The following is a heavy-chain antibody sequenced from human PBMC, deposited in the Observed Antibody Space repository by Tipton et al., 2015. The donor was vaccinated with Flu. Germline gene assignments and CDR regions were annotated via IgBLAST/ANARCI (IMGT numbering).Heavy chain of an antibody. J-gene: IGHJ4*02. Sequence: TLSLTCTISNGSISSYYWNWIRQPPGKGLEWIGYIYNSEYTKYNPSLKSRVTISVDMSKNQFSLQLRSVTAADTAVYYCARDPSLGMPDFFDFWGQGTLVTASS. CDR1: NGSISSYY. CDR2: IYNSEYT. V-gene: IGHV4-59*12. CDR3: ARDPSLGMPDFFDF. D-gene: IGHD2-2*01.